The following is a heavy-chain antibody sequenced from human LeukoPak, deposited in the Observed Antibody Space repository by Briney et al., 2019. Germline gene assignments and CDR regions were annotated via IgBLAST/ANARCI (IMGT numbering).Heavy chain of an antibody. CDR2: IIPILGIA. Sequence: GASVKVSCKASGGTFSSYAISWVRQAPGQGLEWMGRIIPILGIANYAQKFQGRVTITADKSTSTAYMELSSPRSEDTAVYYCAALGDTAIVGHYWGQGTLVTVSS. CDR3: AALGDTAIVGHY. J-gene: IGHJ4*02. V-gene: IGHV1-69*04. CDR1: GGTFSSYA. D-gene: IGHD5-18*01.